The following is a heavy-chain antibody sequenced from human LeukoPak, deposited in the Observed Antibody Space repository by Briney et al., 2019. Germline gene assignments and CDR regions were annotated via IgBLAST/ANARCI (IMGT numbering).Heavy chain of an antibody. Sequence: HPGGSLRLSCAASGFTFSSYAMSWVRQAPGKGLEWVSAISGSGGSTYYADSVKGRFTISRDNSKNTLYLQMNSLRAEDTAVYYCARRGIQLWYSGYWGQGTLVTVSS. CDR2: ISGSGGST. CDR3: ARRGIQLWYSGY. V-gene: IGHV3-23*01. CDR1: GFTFSSYA. D-gene: IGHD5-18*01. J-gene: IGHJ4*02.